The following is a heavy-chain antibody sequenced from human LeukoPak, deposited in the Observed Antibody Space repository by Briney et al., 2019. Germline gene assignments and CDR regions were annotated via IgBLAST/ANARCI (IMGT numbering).Heavy chain of an antibody. D-gene: IGHD5-12*01. CDR3: ARVKRDSEVGWLRLEGDYYYYYYMDV. CDR2: IYYSGST. CDR1: GGSISSYY. J-gene: IGHJ6*03. V-gene: IGHV4-59*01. Sequence: PSETLSLTCTVSGGSISSYYWSWIRQPPGKGLEWIGYIYYSGSTNYNPSLKSRVTISVDTSKNQFSLKLSSVTAADTAVYYCARVKRDSEVGWLRLEGDYYYYYYMDVWGKGTTVTISS.